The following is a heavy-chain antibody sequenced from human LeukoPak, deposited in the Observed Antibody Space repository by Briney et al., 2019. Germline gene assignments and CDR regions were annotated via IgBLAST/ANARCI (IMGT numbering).Heavy chain of an antibody. V-gene: IGHV3-48*03. J-gene: IGHJ4*02. CDR3: ARDYGGSSPFDY. CDR1: GFTFSSYE. Sequence: PGGSLRLSCAASGFTFSSYEMNWVRQAPGKGLEWVSYISNSGSTIYYTDSVKGRFTISRDNAKNSLYLQMNSLRAEDTAVYYCARDYGGSSPFDYWGQGTLVTVSS. CDR2: ISNSGSTI. D-gene: IGHD4-23*01.